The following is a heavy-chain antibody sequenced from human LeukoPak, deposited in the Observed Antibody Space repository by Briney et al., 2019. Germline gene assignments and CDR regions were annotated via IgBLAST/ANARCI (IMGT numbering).Heavy chain of an antibody. CDR1: GGSISSGSYY. CDR2: IYYSGST. D-gene: IGHD6-13*01. J-gene: IGHJ4*02. Sequence: SQTLSLTCTVSGGSISSGSYYWSWIRQPPGKGLEWIGYIYYSGSTNYNPSLKSRVTISVDTSKNQFSLKLSSVTAADTAVYYCARAGQLDRPFNYWGQGTVVTVAS. CDR3: ARAGQLDRPFNY. V-gene: IGHV4-61*01.